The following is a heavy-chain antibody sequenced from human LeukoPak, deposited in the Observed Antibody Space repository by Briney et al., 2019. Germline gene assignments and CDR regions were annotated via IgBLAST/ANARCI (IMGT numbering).Heavy chain of an antibody. V-gene: IGHV4-34*01. CDR3: AREDDTFDI. Sequence: SETLSLICAVYGGSFSGYYWSWIRQPPGKGLEWIGYIYHSGSTYYNPSLKSRVTISVDRSKNQFSLKLSSVTAADTAVYYCAREDDTFDIWGQGTMVTVSS. J-gene: IGHJ3*02. CDR2: IYHSGST. CDR1: GGSFSGYY.